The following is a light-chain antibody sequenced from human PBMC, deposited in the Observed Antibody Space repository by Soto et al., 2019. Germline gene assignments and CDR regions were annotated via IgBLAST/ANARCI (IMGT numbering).Light chain of an antibody. CDR3: QQYTNYPWT. Sequence: DIQMTQSPPTLSASVGDRVTITCRASQSISSWLAWYQQRPGKAPNLLIYDVFSLERGVPSRFSGSGSGTEFTLTISSLQPDDFATYYCQQYTNYPWTFGQGTKVEIK. CDR2: DVF. J-gene: IGKJ1*01. CDR1: QSISSW. V-gene: IGKV1-5*01.